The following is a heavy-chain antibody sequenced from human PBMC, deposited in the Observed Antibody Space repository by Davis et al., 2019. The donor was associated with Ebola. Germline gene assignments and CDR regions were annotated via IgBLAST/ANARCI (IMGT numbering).Heavy chain of an antibody. J-gene: IGHJ4*02. Sequence: ASVKVSCKASGYTFTGYYMHWVRQAPGQGLEWMGWINPNSDGTNYAQKFQGWVTMTRDTSISTAYMELSRLRSDDTAVYYCARDQWGGSYFYWGQGTLVTVSS. V-gene: IGHV1-2*04. CDR2: INPNSDGT. CDR1: GYTFTGYY. CDR3: ARDQWGGSYFY. D-gene: IGHD1-26*01.